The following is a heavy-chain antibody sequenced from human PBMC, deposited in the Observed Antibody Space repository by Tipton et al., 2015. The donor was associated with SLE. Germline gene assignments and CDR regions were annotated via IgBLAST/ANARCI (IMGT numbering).Heavy chain of an antibody. Sequence: TLSLTCAVYGGSFSGYYWSWIRQPPGKGLEWIGEINHSGSTNYNPSLKSRVTISVDTSKNQFSLQLNSVTPEDTAVYYCAGRSWYLFDYWGQGTLVTVSS. V-gene: IGHV4-34*01. J-gene: IGHJ4*02. CDR2: INHSGST. D-gene: IGHD6-13*01. CDR3: AGRSWYLFDY. CDR1: GGSFSGYY.